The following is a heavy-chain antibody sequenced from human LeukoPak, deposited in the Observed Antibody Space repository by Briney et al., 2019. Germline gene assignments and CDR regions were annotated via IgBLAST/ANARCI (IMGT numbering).Heavy chain of an antibody. D-gene: IGHD5-18*01. CDR3: AKVGYTYGYRTPPVYFQH. CDR1: GFTFSSHA. Sequence: GGSLRLSCGASGFTFSSHAMSWVRQAPGKGLEWVSFIRGSGASTYYADSVTGRFTISRDNSKNTLYLQMNSLRAEDTAVYYCAKVGYTYGYRTPPVYFQHWGQGTLVTVSS. V-gene: IGHV3-23*01. J-gene: IGHJ1*01. CDR2: IRGSGAST.